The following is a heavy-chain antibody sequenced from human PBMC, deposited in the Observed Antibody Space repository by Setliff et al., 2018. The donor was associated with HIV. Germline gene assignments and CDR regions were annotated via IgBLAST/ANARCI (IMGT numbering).Heavy chain of an antibody. D-gene: IGHD6-19*01. CDR1: GYSISSGYY. CDR2: IYHSGST. Sequence: SETLSLTCAVSGYSISSGYYWGWIRQPPGKGLEWIGSIYHSGSTYNNPSLRSRVTISVATSRNQFSLKLSSVTTADTAVYYCARGSPEGYQDSGWYDYWGQGTLVTVSS. J-gene: IGHJ4*02. V-gene: IGHV4-38-2*01. CDR3: ARGSPEGYQDSGWYDY.